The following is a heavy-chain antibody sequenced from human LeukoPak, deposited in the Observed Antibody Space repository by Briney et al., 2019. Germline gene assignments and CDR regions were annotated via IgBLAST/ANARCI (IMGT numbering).Heavy chain of an antibody. CDR3: AKTGAYYDISPSPRFDP. V-gene: IGHV3-23*01. J-gene: IGHJ5*02. CDR2: ISGSGDAT. CDR1: GFTFSSYA. Sequence: GGSLRLSCAASGFTFSSYAMSWVRQAPGKGLEWVSTISGSGDATYYADSVKGRVTIPRDNSKNTLYLQMNSLRAEDTAVYYCAKTGAYYDISPSPRFDPWGQGTLVTVSS. D-gene: IGHD3-9*01.